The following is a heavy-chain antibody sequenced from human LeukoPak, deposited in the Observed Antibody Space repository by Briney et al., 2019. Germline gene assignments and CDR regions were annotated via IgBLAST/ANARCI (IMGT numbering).Heavy chain of an antibody. Sequence: PGGSLRLSCAASGLTVSSNYMSWVRQAPGKGLEWVSVIYSGGSTYYADSVKGRFTISRDNSKNTLYLQMNSLRAEDTAVYYCSYSSSSVGYMDVWGKGTTVTVSS. CDR1: GLTVSSNY. D-gene: IGHD6-6*01. J-gene: IGHJ6*03. V-gene: IGHV3-53*01. CDR3: SYSSSSVGYMDV. CDR2: IYSGGST.